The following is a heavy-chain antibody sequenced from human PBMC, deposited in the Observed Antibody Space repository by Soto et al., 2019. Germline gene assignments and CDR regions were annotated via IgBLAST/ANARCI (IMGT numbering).Heavy chain of an antibody. CDR1: GGSISSYY. CDR2: IYYSGST. CDR3: ARDRPSWYYGMDV. Sequence: SETLSLTCTVSGGSISSYYWSWIRQPPGKGLEWIGYIYYSGSTNYNPSLKSRVTISVDTSKNQFSLKLSSVTAADTAVYYCARDRPSWYYGMDVWGQGTTVTVSS. D-gene: IGHD6-6*01. V-gene: IGHV4-59*01. J-gene: IGHJ6*02.